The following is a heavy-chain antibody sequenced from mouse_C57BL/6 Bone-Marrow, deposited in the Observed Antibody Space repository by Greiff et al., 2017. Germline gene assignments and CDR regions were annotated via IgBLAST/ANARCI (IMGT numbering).Heavy chain of an antibody. CDR1: GFNIKNTY. J-gene: IGHJ1*03. CDR3: GGRYYGSSYDWYFDV. V-gene: IGHV14-3*01. Sequence: EVKLVESVAELVRPGASVKLSCTASGFNIKNTYMHWVKQRPEQGLEWIGRIDPANGNTKYAPKFQGKATITADTSSNTAYLQLSSLTSEDTAIYYCGGRYYGSSYDWYFDVWGTGTTVTVSS. D-gene: IGHD1-1*01. CDR2: IDPANGNT.